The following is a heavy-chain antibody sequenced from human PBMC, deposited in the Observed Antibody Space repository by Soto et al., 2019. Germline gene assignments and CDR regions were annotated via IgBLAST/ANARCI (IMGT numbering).Heavy chain of an antibody. D-gene: IGHD6-19*01. CDR1: RYTFTCYY. J-gene: IGHJ3*02. CDR3: ARDRVSSGWYGSWAFDI. CDR2: IYPNSGGT. V-gene: IGHV1-2*02. Sequence: GASVKVSCKASRYTFTCYYIHWVRQAPGQGLEWMGWIYPNSGGTTSAQKFQGGVTMTADTSVKTAYVELRSLTSDDTAVYYCARDRVSSGWYGSWAFDIGGKGTMVTVSS.